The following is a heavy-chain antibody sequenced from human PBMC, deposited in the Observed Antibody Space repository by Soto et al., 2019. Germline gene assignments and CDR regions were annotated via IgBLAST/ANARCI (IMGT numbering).Heavy chain of an antibody. V-gene: IGHV3-30*18. J-gene: IGHJ6*02. CDR2: ISFHGRDG. CDR1: GFAFRSYG. Sequence: QVQLVESGGGVVPPGTSLRLSWGASGFAFRSYGMHLGRQAPGKGPEWLAVISFHGRDGYYADSVKGRFTISRDSSNNTVSLQMSSLRPEDTAVYFCAKDLTSYCTNGFCHPSDGGQYYYGMDVWGQGTTVTVSS. CDR3: AKDLTSYCTNGFCHPSDGGQYYYGMDV. D-gene: IGHD2-8*01.